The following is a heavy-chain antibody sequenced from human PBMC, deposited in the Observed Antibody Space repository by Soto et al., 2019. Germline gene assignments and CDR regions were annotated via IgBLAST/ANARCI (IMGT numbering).Heavy chain of an antibody. V-gene: IGHV4-59*01. Sequence: QVQLQESGPKLVKPSETLSITCSVSGGSISGYYWSWIRQAPGKGLEWIGYIFYGGRPSYNPSLNRRVTISADTHNNQFTLRLASVTAAATAVYYCARDPGFTAVFYFDFWGQGTLVTVSS. CDR1: GGSISGYY. D-gene: IGHD3-16*01. J-gene: IGHJ4*02. CDR3: ARDPGFTAVFYFDF. CDR2: IFYGGRP.